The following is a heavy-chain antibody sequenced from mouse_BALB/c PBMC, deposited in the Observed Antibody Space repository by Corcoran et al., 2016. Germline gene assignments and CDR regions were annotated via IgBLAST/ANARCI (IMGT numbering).Heavy chain of an antibody. J-gene: IGHJ4*01. CDR3: ARLLRYAMDY. V-gene: IGHV4-2*02. Sequence: EVKLLESGGGLVQPGGSLNLSCAASGFDFSRYWMSWARQAPGKGQEWIGEINPGSSTINYTPSLKDKFIISRDNAKNTLYLQMSKVRSEDTVLYYCARLLRYAMDYWGQGTSVTVSS. CDR1: GFDFSRYW. D-gene: IGHD1-1*01. CDR2: INPGSSTI.